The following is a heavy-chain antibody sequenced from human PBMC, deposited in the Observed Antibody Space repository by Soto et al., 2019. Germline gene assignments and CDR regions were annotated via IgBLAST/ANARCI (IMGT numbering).Heavy chain of an antibody. J-gene: IGHJ4*02. Sequence: AASVKVSCKASGYTFTGYYMHWVRQAPGQGLEWMGWINPNSGGTNYAQKFQGRVTMTRDTSISTAYMELSRLRSDDTAVYYCARGAYDFWSGYFPDYWGQGTLVTVSS. D-gene: IGHD3-3*01. CDR3: ARGAYDFWSGYFPDY. CDR1: GYTFTGYY. CDR2: INPNSGGT. V-gene: IGHV1-2*02.